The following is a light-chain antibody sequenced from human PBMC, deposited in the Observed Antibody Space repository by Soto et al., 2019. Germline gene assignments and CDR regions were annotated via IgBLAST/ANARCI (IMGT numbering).Light chain of an antibody. CDR3: QQYGNPRIT. CDR1: QGVSSY. J-gene: IGKJ5*01. V-gene: IGKV3-20*01. Sequence: ELVMTQSPATLSVSPGERATLSFRASQGVSSYLAWYQQKPGQAPRLLISGASSRAAGIPDRFSGSGSETDFTLTISRLEPEDFALYFCQQYGNPRITFGQGTRLEIK. CDR2: GAS.